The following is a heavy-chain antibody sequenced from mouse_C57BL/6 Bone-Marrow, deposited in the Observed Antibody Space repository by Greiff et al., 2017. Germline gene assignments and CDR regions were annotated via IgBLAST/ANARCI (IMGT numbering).Heavy chain of an antibody. CDR3: ARRNYCNLNYYAMDY. CDR2: INPSNGGT. J-gene: IGHJ4*01. CDR1: GYTFTSYW. Sequence: QVQLKQPGTELVKPGASVKLSCKASGYTFTSYWMHWVKQRPGQGLEWIGNINPSNGGTNYNEKFKSKATLPVDKYSSTAYMQLSSLTSEDSAVYYCARRNYCNLNYYAMDYWGQGTSVTVSS. D-gene: IGHD2-1*01. V-gene: IGHV1-53*01.